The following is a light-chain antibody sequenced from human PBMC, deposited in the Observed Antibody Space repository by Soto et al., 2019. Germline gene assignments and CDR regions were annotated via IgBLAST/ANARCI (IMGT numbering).Light chain of an antibody. CDR3: QQYGRSPTT. CDR2: GAS. J-gene: IGKJ2*01. CDR1: YRVGSNY. V-gene: IGKV3-20*01. Sequence: IALTQSPGTLSLSPGDTATLSCRASYRVGSNYLAWYQQRPGQAPRLLIYGASSRAPGVPDKFRGSGSGYDFTLTISSLGPEDFALYYCQQYGRSPTTFGQGTKLEI.